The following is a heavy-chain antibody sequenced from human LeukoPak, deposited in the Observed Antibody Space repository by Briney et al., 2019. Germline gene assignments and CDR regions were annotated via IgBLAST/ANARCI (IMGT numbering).Heavy chain of an antibody. D-gene: IGHD2-2*02. CDR2: INHSGST. CDR1: GGSFSGYY. CDR3: ARGGPICSSTSCYIERLVGYYYYMDV. J-gene: IGHJ6*03. V-gene: IGHV4-34*01. Sequence: TSETLSLTCAVYGGSFSGYYWSWIRQPPGKGLEWIGEINHSGSTNYNPSLKGRVTISVDTSKNQFSLKLSSVTAADTAVYYCARGGPICSSTSCYIERLVGYYYYMDVWGKGTTVTVSS.